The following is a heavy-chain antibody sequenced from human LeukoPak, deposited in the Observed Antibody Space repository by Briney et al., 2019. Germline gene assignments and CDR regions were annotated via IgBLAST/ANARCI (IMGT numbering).Heavy chain of an antibody. Sequence: GGSLRLSCAASGYTFTSYAIHWVRQAPGQRLEWMGWINAGNGNTKYSQEFQGRVTITRDTSASTAYMELSSLRSEDMAVYYCARGFAGDYSFDYWGQGTLVTVSS. D-gene: IGHD4-17*01. J-gene: IGHJ4*02. V-gene: IGHV1-3*03. CDR1: GYTFTSYA. CDR3: ARGFAGDYSFDY. CDR2: INAGNGNT.